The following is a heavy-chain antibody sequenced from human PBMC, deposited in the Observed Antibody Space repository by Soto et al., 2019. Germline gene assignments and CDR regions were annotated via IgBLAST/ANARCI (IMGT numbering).Heavy chain of an antibody. CDR1: GGSISSSSYY. CDR2: NSGST. V-gene: IGHV4-39*01. Sequence: QLQLQESGPGLVKPSETLSLTCTVSGGSISSSSYYWGWIRQPPGKVLEWIGSNSGSTYYNPSLKSRVTISLDTSKNQFSLKLSSVTAADTAVYYCARHDWNGVDYWGQGTLVTVSS. CDR3: ARHDWNGVDY. D-gene: IGHD1-1*01. J-gene: IGHJ4*02.